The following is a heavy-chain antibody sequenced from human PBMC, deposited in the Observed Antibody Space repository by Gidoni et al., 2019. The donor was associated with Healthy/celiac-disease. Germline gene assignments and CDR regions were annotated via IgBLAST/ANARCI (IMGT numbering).Heavy chain of an antibody. D-gene: IGHD6-13*01. CDR3: AKVDRIAAAGTPVYGMDV. CDR2: ISYDGSNK. J-gene: IGHJ6*02. Sequence: QVQLVASGGGVVQPGRSLRLSCAASVFTFSSYAMHWVRQAPGKGLEWVSVISYDGSNKYYADSGKGRFTISRDNSKNTLYLQMNSLRAEDTAVYYCAKVDRIAAAGTPVYGMDVWGQGTTVTVSS. CDR1: VFTFSSYA. V-gene: IGHV3-30*18.